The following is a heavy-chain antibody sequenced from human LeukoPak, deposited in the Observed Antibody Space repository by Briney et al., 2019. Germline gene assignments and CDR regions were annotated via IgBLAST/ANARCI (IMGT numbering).Heavy chain of an antibody. D-gene: IGHD3-22*01. CDR3: ARGWDYYDSSGHDAFDI. V-gene: IGHV1-46*01. Sequence: ASVKVSCKASGYTFTSYYMHWVRQAPGQGLEWMGIINPSGGSTSYAQKFQGRVTMTRDTSTSTVYMELSSLRSEDTAVYYCARGWDYYDSSGHDAFDIWGQGTMVTVSS. CDR2: INPSGGST. CDR1: GYTFTSYY. J-gene: IGHJ3*02.